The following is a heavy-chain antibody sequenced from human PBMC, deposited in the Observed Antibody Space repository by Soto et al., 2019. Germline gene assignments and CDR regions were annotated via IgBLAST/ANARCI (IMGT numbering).Heavy chain of an antibody. J-gene: IGHJ4*02. CDR1: GFPFSTYA. CDR3: VKGGWLDE. D-gene: IGHD5-12*01. Sequence: EVQLLESGGGLVQPGGSLRLSCAASGFPFSTYAMSWVRQAPGKWLEWVSVISGSDQSTYYADSLNGRFTISRDNSKNTLYLQMDSLRVEDTAVYHCVKGGWLDEWGQGTLVTGSS. V-gene: IGHV3-23*01. CDR2: ISGSDQST.